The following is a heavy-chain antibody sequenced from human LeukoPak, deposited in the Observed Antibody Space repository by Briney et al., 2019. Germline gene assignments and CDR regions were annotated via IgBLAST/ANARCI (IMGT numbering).Heavy chain of an antibody. CDR3: ARAVRKGSALDY. V-gene: IGHV4-31*11. CDR1: GGSFSGYY. CDR2: IYYSGST. D-gene: IGHD6-6*01. J-gene: IGHJ4*02. Sequence: PSETLSLTCAVYGGSFSGYYWSWIRQHPGKGLEWIGYIYYSGSTYYNPSLKSRVTISVDTSKNQFSLKLSSVTAADTAVYYCARAVRKGSALDYWGQGTLVTVSS.